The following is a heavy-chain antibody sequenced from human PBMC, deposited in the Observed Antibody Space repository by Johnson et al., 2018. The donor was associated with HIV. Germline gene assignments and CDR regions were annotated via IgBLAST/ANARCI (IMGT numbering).Heavy chain of an antibody. CDR2: IKSKTDGGTT. V-gene: IGHV3-15*01. Sequence: VQLVESGGGLVQPGGSLRLSCAASGFTVSSNYMSWFRQAPGKGLEWVGRIKSKTDGGTTDYAAPVKGRFTISRDDSKNMLYLQMNSLKTEDTAVYYCTTVTVTYRTFDIWGQGTMVTISS. D-gene: IGHD4-17*01. CDR1: GFTVSSNY. CDR3: TTVTVTYRTFDI. J-gene: IGHJ3*02.